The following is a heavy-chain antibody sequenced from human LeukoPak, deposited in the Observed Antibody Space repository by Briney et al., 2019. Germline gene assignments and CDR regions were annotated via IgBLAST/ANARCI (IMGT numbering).Heavy chain of an antibody. CDR1: GXSVSSGSYY. D-gene: IGHD3-22*01. Sequence: SETLSLTCTVSGXSVSSGSYYWSWIRQPPGRGLEWIGYIYTSGSTNYNPSLKSRVTMSVDTSKNQFSLKLSSVTAADTAVYYCAGFVVMLAFDIWGQGTMVTVSS. CDR2: IYTSGST. V-gene: IGHV4-61*01. J-gene: IGHJ3*02. CDR3: AGFVVMLAFDI.